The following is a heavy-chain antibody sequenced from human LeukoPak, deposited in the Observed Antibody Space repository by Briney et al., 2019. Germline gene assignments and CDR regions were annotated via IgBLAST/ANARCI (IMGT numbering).Heavy chain of an antibody. CDR2: ISSNGGNT. Sequence: QSGGSLRLSCAASGFSFSTYAMSGVRQAPGKGLEYVAAISSNGGNTYYPNSMKGRFTISRDNSNNTLYLQMGGLRVEDMAVYYCARRDTSGYFSDYWGQGTLVTVSS. J-gene: IGHJ4*02. D-gene: IGHD6-19*01. CDR3: ARRDTSGYFSDY. V-gene: IGHV3-64*01. CDR1: GFSFSTYA.